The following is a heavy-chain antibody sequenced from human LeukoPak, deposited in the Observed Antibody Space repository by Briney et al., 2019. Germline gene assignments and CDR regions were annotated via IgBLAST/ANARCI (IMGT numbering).Heavy chain of an antibody. CDR1: GFTFSSYG. D-gene: IGHD6-19*01. J-gene: IGHJ4*02. Sequence: RGSLRLSCAASGFTFSSYGMHWVRQAPGKGLEWGGVIWYDGSNKYYADSVKGRFTISRDNSKNTLYLQMNSLRAEDTAVYYCARDHHTQYSSGWLFDYWGQGTLVTVSS. CDR3: ARDHHTQYSSGWLFDY. CDR2: IWYDGSNK. V-gene: IGHV3-33*01.